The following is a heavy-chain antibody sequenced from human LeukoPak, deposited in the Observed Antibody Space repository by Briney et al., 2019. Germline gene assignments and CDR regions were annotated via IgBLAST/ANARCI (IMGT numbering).Heavy chain of an antibody. CDR3: AREMTTVTNPASRVDY. Sequence: ASVKVSCKASGYTFSNYDINWVRQATGQGLEWMGWMNPNSGNTGYAQKFQGRVTMTRNTSISTAYMELSSLRSEDTAVYYCAREMTTVTNPASRVDYWGQGTLVTVSS. J-gene: IGHJ4*02. CDR1: GYTFSNYD. CDR2: MNPNSGNT. D-gene: IGHD4-17*01. V-gene: IGHV1-8*01.